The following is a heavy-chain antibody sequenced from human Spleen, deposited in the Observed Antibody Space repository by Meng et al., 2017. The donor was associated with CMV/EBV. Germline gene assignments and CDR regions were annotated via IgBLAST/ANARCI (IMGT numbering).Heavy chain of an antibody. V-gene: IGHV3-30*04. CDR2: ISYDGSKE. CDR3: ARLNLVGHQLPWYYFDY. J-gene: IGHJ4*02. Sequence: GSLKISCAASGFTFSRHAMHWVRQAPGKGLEWMAIISYDGSKEYYADSLKGRFTISRDNSKNTLYLQMNSLRPEDTAEYYCARLNLVGHQLPWYYFDYWGQGTLVTVSS. D-gene: IGHD2-2*01. CDR1: GFTFSRHA.